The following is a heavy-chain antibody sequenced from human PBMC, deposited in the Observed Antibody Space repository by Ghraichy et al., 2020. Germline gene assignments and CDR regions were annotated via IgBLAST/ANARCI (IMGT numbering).Heavy chain of an antibody. V-gene: IGHV3-48*02. CDR3: ARSSAPPYDFWSGYYTYYYYGMDV. CDR2: ISSSSSTI. CDR1: GFTFSSYS. Sequence: GGSLRLSCAASGFTFSSYSMNWVRQAPGKGLEWVSYISSSSSTIYYADSVKGRFTISRDNAKNSLYLQMNSLRDEDTAVYYCARSSAPPYDFWSGYYTYYYYGMDVWGQGTTVTVSS. D-gene: IGHD3-3*01. J-gene: IGHJ6*02.